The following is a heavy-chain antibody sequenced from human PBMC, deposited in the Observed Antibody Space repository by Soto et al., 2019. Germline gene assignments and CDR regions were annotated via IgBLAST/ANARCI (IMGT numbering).Heavy chain of an antibody. CDR1: GFTFSSFA. D-gene: IGHD2-2*01. J-gene: IGHJ6*02. CDR2: ISYDGSNK. CDR3: ARDGGEVIPAAIGGGYGMDV. V-gene: IGHV3-30-3*01. Sequence: GGSLRLSCASSGFTFSSFAMHWVRQAPGKGLEWVGVISYDGSNKNYADSVKGRFTISRDNANNSLYLQMDSLRVEDTAVYYCARDGGEVIPAAIGGGYGMDVWGQGTTVTVSS.